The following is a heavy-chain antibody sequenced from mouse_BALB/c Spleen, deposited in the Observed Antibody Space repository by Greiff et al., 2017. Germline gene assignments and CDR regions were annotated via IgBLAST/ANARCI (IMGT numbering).Heavy chain of an antibody. D-gene: IGHD1-1*01. CDR3: AREGTTVVDWYFDV. Sequence: EVKLVESGGGLVKPGGSLKLSCAASGFTFSDYYMYWVRQTPEKRLEWVATISDGGSYTYYPDSVKGRFTISRDNAKNNLYLQMSSLKSEDTAMYYCAREGTTVVDWYFDVWGAGTTVTVSS. CDR1: GFTFSDYY. J-gene: IGHJ1*01. CDR2: ISDGGSYT. V-gene: IGHV5-4*02.